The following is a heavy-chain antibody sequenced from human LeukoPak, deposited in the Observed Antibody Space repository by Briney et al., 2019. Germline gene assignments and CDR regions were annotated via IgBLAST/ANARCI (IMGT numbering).Heavy chain of an antibody. J-gene: IGHJ6*02. D-gene: IGHD4-17*01. V-gene: IGHV4-38-2*02. CDR1: GYSISSGYY. CDR3: ARDELRHYGDHGYYYYGMDV. CDR2: IYRSGST. Sequence: SETLSLTCTVSGYSISSGYYWGWIRQPPGKGLEWIGSIYRSGSTYYNPSLKSRVTISVDTSKNQFSLKLSSVTAADTAVYYCARDELRHYGDHGYYYYGMDVWGQGTTVTVSS.